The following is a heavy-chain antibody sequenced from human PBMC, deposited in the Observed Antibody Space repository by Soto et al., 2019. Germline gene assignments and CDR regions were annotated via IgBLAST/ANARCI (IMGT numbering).Heavy chain of an antibody. CDR2: IYHSGNT. J-gene: IGHJ4*02. CDR3: ARGKAYCGRTSCFPFDH. V-gene: IGHV4-4*02. D-gene: IGHD2-2*01. CDR1: GDSINSENW. Sequence: LSLTCAVSGDSINSENWWSWVRQPPGKGLEWIGEIYHSGNTNYNPSLRSRLTISVDKSKNQFSLKLTSVTAADTAVYYCARGKAYCGRTSCFPFDHWGQGTLVTVSS.